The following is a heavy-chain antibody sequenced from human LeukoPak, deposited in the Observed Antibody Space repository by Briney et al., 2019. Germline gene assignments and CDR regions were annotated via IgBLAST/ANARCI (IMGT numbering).Heavy chain of an antibody. CDR3: ARVDSSGYYYKVDY. CDR2: IYYSGST. J-gene: IGHJ4*02. V-gene: IGHV4-59*01. Sequence: PSETLSLTCTVSGGSISSYYWSWIRQPPGKGLVWIGYIYYSGSTNYNPSLKSRVTISVDTSKNQFSLKLSSVTAADTAVYYCARVDSSGYYYKVDYWGQGTLVTVSS. D-gene: IGHD3-22*01. CDR1: GGSISSYY.